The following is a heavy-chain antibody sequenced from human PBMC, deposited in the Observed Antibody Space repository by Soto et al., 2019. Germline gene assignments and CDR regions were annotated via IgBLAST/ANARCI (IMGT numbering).Heavy chain of an antibody. V-gene: IGHV3-30*18. Sequence: QVQLVESGGGVVQPGRSLRLSRAASGFTFSSYGMHWVRQAPGKGLEWVAVISYDGSNKYYADSVKGRFTISRDNSKNTLYLQMNSLRAEDTAAYYCAKDREAYFDYWGQGTLVTVSS. CDR3: AKDREAYFDY. CDR2: ISYDGSNK. J-gene: IGHJ4*02. CDR1: GFTFSSYG. D-gene: IGHD1-26*01.